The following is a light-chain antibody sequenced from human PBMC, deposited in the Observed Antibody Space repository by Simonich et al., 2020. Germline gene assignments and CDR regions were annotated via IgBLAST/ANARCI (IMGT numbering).Light chain of an antibody. CDR1: SSDVGSYNL. J-gene: IGLJ3*02. CDR2: EGS. V-gene: IGLV2-23*01. CDR3: CSYAGSSTWV. Sequence: QSALTQPASVSGSPGQSITISCTGTSSDVGSYNLVSWYQQHPGKAPKLMLYEGSKRPSGVSILFSGSKSGNTASLTISGLQAEDEADYYCCSYAGSSTWVFGGGTKLTVL.